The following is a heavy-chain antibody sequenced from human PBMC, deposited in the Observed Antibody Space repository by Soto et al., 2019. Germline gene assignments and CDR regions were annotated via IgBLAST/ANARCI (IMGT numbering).Heavy chain of an antibody. D-gene: IGHD2-2*01. J-gene: IGHJ5*02. V-gene: IGHV4-61*08. CDR3: ASELGYCSSTSCLDWFDP. Sequence: SETLSLTCTVSGDSVRGGAYFWSWFRQPPGRGLEWIGYIYYSGSTNYNRSLKSRVTISVDTSKNQFSLKLSSVTAADTAVYYCASELGYCSSTSCLDWFDPWGQGTLVTVSS. CDR1: GDSVRGGAYF. CDR2: IYYSGST.